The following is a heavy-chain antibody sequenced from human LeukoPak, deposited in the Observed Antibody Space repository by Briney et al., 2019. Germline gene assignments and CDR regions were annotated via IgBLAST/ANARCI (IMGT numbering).Heavy chain of an antibody. CDR3: VTERSGAFED. CDR1: GLILSNKW. J-gene: IGHJ4*02. CDR2: IKGKSNDETI. Sequence: GGSLRLSCAASGLILSNKWMNWVRQIPGKGLEWVGLIKGKSNDETIHYAAPVKGRFTISRDDSKNTLFLQMNILQTEDTAMYYCVTERSGAFEDWGQGTLVTVSS. V-gene: IGHV3-15*01.